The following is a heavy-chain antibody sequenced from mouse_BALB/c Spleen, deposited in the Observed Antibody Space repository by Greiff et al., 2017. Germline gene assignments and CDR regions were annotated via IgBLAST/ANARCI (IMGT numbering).Heavy chain of an antibody. CDR1: GYTFTDYN. CDR3: ASPFYEYDGCAY. D-gene: IGHD2-4*01. CDR2: IYPYNGGT. J-gene: IGHJ3*01. Sequence: VQLQQSGPELVQPGASVKISCKASGYTFTDYNMHWVKQSHGKSLEWIGYIYPYNGGTGYNQKLKSMATLTVDNSSSTAYMELRSLTSEDSAVYYCASPFYEYDGCAYWGEESLGTVSA. V-gene: IGHV1S29*02.